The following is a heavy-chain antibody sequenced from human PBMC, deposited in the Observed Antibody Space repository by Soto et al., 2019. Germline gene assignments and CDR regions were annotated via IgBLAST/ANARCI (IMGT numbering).Heavy chain of an antibody. V-gene: IGHV1-46*01. Sequence: ASVKGLCKASGYTFTSYYMHWVRQAPGQGLEWMGVIEPSGGSKSYTQKFQDRITMTRDTSTSTVYMELSSLRSEDTAVYYCARSTMTFYYFDFWSQGTLVTVSS. CDR2: IEPSGGSK. CDR1: GYTFTSYY. J-gene: IGHJ4*02. D-gene: IGHD4-17*01. CDR3: ARSTMTFYYFDF.